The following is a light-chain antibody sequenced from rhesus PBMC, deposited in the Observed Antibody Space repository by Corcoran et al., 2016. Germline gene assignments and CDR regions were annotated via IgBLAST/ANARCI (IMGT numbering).Light chain of an antibody. V-gene: IGKV7-13*01. CDR1: ASGSFLGTNL. J-gene: IGKJ1*01. Sequence: DTVLTQSPVSLAVSPGQRTTITCRASASGSFLGTNLIHWDQQKPGQPPKLLIYQTSNKATGVPVRFSGSGSGTDFYLTINPVDADEAAEYYCLQSKNSWALGQGTKVEIK. CDR3: LQSKNSWA. CDR2: QTS.